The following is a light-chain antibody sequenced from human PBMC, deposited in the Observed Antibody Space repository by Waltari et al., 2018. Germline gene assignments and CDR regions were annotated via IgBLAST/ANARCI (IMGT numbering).Light chain of an antibody. CDR2: DDN. V-gene: IGLV3-10*01. Sequence: YAFWYQQKSAQAPVLVIYDDNKRPSGIPERFSASSSGTMATLTITGAQEEDEGDYYCYSTDSSGYERVFGGGTKLTV. J-gene: IGLJ3*02. CDR1: Y. CDR3: YSTDSSGYERV.